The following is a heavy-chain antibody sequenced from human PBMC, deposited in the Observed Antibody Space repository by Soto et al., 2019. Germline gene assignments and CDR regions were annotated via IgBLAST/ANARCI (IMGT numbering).Heavy chain of an antibody. Sequence: QVQLVESGGDVVQPGRSLRLSCAASGFSFSTNAMHWVRQPPGKGLEWVAVISYDGNNKYYADSVKGLFTISRDNSKDSLYLQMNSLRPEDTAVYYCTTKMCPQWELVKRKGDYWGQGTLVSVSS. J-gene: IGHJ4*02. V-gene: IGHV3-30-3*01. CDR3: TTKMCPQWELVKRKGDY. CDR2: ISYDGNNK. D-gene: IGHD1-26*01. CDR1: GFSFSTNA.